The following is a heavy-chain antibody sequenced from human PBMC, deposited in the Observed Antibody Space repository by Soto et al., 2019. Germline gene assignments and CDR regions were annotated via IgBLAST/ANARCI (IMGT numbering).Heavy chain of an antibody. CDR3: TMSHSTALVPYSCDY. J-gene: IGHJ4*02. D-gene: IGHD5-18*01. V-gene: IGHV3-30*03. CDR2: MSSDGSKT. CDR1: GFTFSSYA. Sequence: QARLVESGGGVVQPGTSLRLSCAASGFTFSSYAIHWFRQAPGKGLEWVAFMSSDGSKTFYADSVRGRFTVSRDNSNSTLYLQMNGLMPEYTAVYYCTMSHSTALVPYSCDYRGQGTLVTVSS.